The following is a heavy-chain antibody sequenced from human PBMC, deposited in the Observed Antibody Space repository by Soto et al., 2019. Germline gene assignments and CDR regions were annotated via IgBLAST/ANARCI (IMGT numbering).Heavy chain of an antibody. Sequence: ASEKVSCKASGYTFISYDMNWVRQSPGQGLESMGIINPSGGSTSYAQKFQGRVTMTRDTSTSTVYMELSSLRSEDTAVYYCARNMGSSGGIDYWGQGTLVTVSS. CDR2: INPSGGST. CDR1: GYTFISYD. CDR3: ARNMGSSGGIDY. V-gene: IGHV1-46*03. D-gene: IGHD6-19*01. J-gene: IGHJ4*02.